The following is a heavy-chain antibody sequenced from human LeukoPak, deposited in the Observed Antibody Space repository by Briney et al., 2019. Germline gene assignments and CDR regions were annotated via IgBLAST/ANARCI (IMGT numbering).Heavy chain of an antibody. D-gene: IGHD3-22*01. J-gene: IGHJ3*02. CDR3: ARVSYPYYYDSSGSAFAT. CDR1: GCTFSSYL. Sequence: GGSLRLSCAASGCTFSSYLMRWVSQAPGKGLEWVANIKQDGSEKYYVDSVKGRFTISRDNSKNSLYLHMNSLRAEHTAVYYSARVSYPYYYDSSGSAFATSGPGTMVTVSS. CDR2: IKQDGSEK. V-gene: IGHV3-7*03.